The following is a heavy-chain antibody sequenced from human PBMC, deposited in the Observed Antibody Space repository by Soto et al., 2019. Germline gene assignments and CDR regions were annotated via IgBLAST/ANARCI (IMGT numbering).Heavy chain of an antibody. D-gene: IGHD6-19*01. J-gene: IGHJ5*02. Sequence: QVQLQESGPGLVKPSETLSLTCTVSGGSISNYYWSWIRQPPGKGLECIGYIYYSGSTNYNPSLKSRVTISVDPSQNQFSLKLSSVTAADTAVYYCARGGIAVAGRSWFDPWGQGTLVTVSS. CDR2: IYYSGST. CDR1: GGSISNYY. CDR3: ARGGIAVAGRSWFDP. V-gene: IGHV4-59*01.